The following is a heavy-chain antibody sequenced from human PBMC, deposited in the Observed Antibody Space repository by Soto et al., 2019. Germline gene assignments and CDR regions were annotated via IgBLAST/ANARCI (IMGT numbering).Heavy chain of an antibody. Sequence: ASVKVSCKVSGYTLTELSMHWVRQAPGKGLEWMGGFDPEDGETIYAQKFRGRVTMTEDTSTDTAYMELSSLRSEDTAVHYCATVWLYGMDVWGQGTTVTVSS. CDR1: GYTLTELS. D-gene: IGHD5-12*01. V-gene: IGHV1-24*01. CDR3: ATVWLYGMDV. CDR2: FDPEDGET. J-gene: IGHJ6*02.